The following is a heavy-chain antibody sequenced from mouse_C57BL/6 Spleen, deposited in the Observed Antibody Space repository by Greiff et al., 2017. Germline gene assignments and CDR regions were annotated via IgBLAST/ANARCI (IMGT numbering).Heavy chain of an antibody. CDR1: GYTFTSYW. CDR3: ARERAY. D-gene: IGHD3-3*01. V-gene: IGHV1-50*01. J-gene: IGHJ3*01. CDR2: IDPSDSYT. Sequence: QVQLKQSGAELVKPGASVKLSCKASGYTFTSYWMQWVKQRPGQGLEWIGEIDPSDSYTNYKQKFKGKATLPVDTSSSTAYVQLSSLTSEDSAVYYCARERAYWGQGTLVTVSA.